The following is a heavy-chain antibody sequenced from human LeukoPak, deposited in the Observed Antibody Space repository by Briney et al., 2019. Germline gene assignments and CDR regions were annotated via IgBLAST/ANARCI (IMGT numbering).Heavy chain of an antibody. CDR2: INPSGGST. V-gene: IGHV1-46*01. Sequence: GASVTVSCKASGNTLTGYYMHWVRQAPGQGLEWMGIINPSGGSTSYAQKFQGRVTMTRDTSTSTVYMELSSLRSEDTAVYYCAGGDSNYLDYWGQGTLVTVSS. CDR1: GNTLTGYY. D-gene: IGHD3-16*01. J-gene: IGHJ4*02. CDR3: AGGDSNYLDY.